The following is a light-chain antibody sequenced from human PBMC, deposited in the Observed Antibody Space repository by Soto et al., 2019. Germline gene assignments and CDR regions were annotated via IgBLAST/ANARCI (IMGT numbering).Light chain of an antibody. CDR1: KSLVYSDGNTH. Sequence: DVVLTQSPLSLPVNFGQPVSISCRSSKSLVYSDGNTHLSWFHQRPGQSPRRLIYRVSSRDSGVPDRFSGSGSGTDFTLEISRVEAEDVGIYFCTQGTHWPRTFGQGTKVEVK. V-gene: IGKV2-30*01. CDR3: TQGTHWPRT. J-gene: IGKJ1*01. CDR2: RVS.